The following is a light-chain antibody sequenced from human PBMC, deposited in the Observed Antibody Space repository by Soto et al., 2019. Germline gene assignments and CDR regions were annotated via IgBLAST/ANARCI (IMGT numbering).Light chain of an antibody. CDR3: QQYEDLTRS. V-gene: IGKV1-33*01. J-gene: IGKJ3*01. Sequence: IQVTQSAATLSASAGDRVTITCRASQCVXRGLAWYQQKPGKAPKVLXDYASNLETGGPSRLSGSGSGTDFTFTISSLQTEDVAKYYCQQYEDLTRSFGPGTKVDIK. CDR2: YAS. CDR1: QCVXRG.